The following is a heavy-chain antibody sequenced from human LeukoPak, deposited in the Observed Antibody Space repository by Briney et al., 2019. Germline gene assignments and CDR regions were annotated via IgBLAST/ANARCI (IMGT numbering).Heavy chain of an antibody. V-gene: IGHV4-59*01. D-gene: IGHD4-11*01. J-gene: IGHJ5*02. Sequence: PSETLSLTCTVSGGSITSYYWSWIRQPPGKGLEWIGYSYYTGGTNYNPSLKSRVTISVDTSKNQFSLKLSSVTAADTAVYYCARNDYSNYYLPFFDPWGQGTLVTVSS. CDR2: SYYTGGT. CDR3: ARNDYSNYYLPFFDP. CDR1: GGSITSYY.